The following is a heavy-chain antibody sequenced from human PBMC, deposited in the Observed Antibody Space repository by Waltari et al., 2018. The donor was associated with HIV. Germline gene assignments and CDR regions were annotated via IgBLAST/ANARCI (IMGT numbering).Heavy chain of an antibody. CDR1: GFPVSSFA. Sequence: QVHLVESGGGVVQPGRSLRLSCVAAGFPVSSFAMHWVRQTPAKGLEWVAGIWYDGSNENYADSVKGRFTISRDNSMDTLYLEMMSLRADDTAKYYCAKVGSSGPLDHWGQGTLVTVSP. V-gene: IGHV3-33*08. D-gene: IGHD6-19*01. CDR3: AKVGSSGPLDH. CDR2: IWYDGSNE. J-gene: IGHJ4*02.